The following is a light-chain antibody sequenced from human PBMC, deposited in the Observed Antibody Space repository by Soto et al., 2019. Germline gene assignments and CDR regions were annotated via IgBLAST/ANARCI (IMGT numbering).Light chain of an antibody. CDR2: EVT. CDR1: RLGNNF. CDR3: QAWDSSTVV. V-gene: IGLV3-1*01. J-gene: IGLJ2*01. Sequence: SYELTQPPSMSVSPGQTASITSSGDRLGNNFASWYQQKPGQSPGLVIDEVTKRPSGIPERFSGSNSGSTVTLTISGTQAMDEADYYCQAWDSSTVVFGGGTKVPVL.